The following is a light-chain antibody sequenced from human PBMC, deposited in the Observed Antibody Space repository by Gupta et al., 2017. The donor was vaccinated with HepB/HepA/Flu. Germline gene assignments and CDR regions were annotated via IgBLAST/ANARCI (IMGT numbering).Light chain of an antibody. J-gene: IGKJ4*01. CDR1: RSVSSY. V-gene: IGKV3-11*01. CDR2: DAV. Sequence: EIVLTQSPDTLSLSPGERATLSCRTSRSVSSYLAWYQQKPGEAPRLLIYDAVNRATDIPARFSGSVSGSDFTLTISSREPEDFAIYYCQQRSSWPLTFGGGTKVELK. CDR3: QQRSSWPLT.